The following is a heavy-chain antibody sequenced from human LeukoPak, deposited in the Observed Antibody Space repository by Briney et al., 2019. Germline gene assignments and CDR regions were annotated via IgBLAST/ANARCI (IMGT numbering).Heavy chain of an antibody. CDR2: ISSSGSTI. V-gene: IGHV3-48*04. J-gene: IGHJ4*02. CDR1: GFTFSSYA. D-gene: IGHD2-2*01. CDR3: ARSSCSSTSCYGHYFDY. Sequence: GGSLRLSCAASGFTFSSYAMHWVRQAPGKGLEWVSYISSSGSTIYYADSVKGRFTISRDNAKNSLYLQMNSLRAEDTAVYYCARSSCSSTSCYGHYFDYWGQGTLVTVSS.